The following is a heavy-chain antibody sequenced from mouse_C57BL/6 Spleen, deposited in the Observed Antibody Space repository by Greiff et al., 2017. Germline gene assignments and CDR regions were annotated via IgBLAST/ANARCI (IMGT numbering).Heavy chain of an antibody. CDR1: GYAFSSYW. D-gene: IGHD2-1*01. V-gene: IGHV1-80*01. J-gene: IGHJ2*01. CDR3: ARRNGNSHFDY. CDR2: IYPGDGDT. Sequence: QVQLQQSGAELVKPGASVKISCKASGYAFSSYWMNWVKQRPGKGLEWIGQIYPGDGDTNYNGKFKGKATLTSDKSSSTAYMQLSSLTSEDSAVYFCARRNGNSHFDYWGQGTTLTVSS.